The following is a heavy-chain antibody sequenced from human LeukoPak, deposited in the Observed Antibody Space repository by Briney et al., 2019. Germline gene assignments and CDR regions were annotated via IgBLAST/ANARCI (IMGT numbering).Heavy chain of an antibody. CDR3: ATNGNRGPLDF. Sequence: GGSLKVSCKGSGYSFTTYLIAWVGQMPGRGLEWMGIIYPGDSNTRYSPSFQGQVTISADKSISTAYLQWSSLKASDTAMYYCATNGNRGPLDFWGQGHLVTVSS. V-gene: IGHV5-51*01. CDR2: IYPGDSNT. CDR1: GYSFTTYL. J-gene: IGHJ4*02. D-gene: IGHD3-10*01.